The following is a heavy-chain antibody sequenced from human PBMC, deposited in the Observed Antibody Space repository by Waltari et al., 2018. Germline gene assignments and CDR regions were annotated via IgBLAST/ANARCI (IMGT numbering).Heavy chain of an antibody. J-gene: IGHJ5*02. V-gene: IGHV1-46*01. Sequence: QVQLVQSGAEVKKPGASVKVSCKASGYTFTSYYMHWVRQAPGQGLEWMGIINPSGGSTSYAQKFQGRVTMTRDTSTSTVYMELSSLRSEDTAVYYGARGGITIFGVGPGGNFDPWGQGTLVTVSS. CDR1: GYTFTSYY. D-gene: IGHD3-3*01. CDR3: ARGGITIFGVGPGGNFDP. CDR2: INPSGGST.